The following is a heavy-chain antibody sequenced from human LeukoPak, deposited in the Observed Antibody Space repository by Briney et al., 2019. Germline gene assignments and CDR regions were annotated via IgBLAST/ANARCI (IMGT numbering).Heavy chain of an antibody. CDR3: AREGIAVAGTFGY. Sequence: SVKVSCKASGGTFSSYAISWVRQAPGQGLEWMGGIIPIFGTANYAQKFQGRVTITADESTSTAYMEPSSLRSEDTAVYYCAREGIAVAGTFGYWGQGTLVTVSS. CDR1: GGTFSSYA. J-gene: IGHJ4*02. CDR2: IIPIFGTA. V-gene: IGHV1-69*01. D-gene: IGHD6-19*01.